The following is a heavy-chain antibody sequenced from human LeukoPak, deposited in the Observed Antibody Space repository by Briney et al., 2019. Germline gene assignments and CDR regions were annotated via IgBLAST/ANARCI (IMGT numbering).Heavy chain of an antibody. Sequence: ASVKVSCKASGYTFTGYYMHCVRQAPGQGLEWMGWINPNSGGTNYAQKFQGRVTMTRDTSISTAYMELSRLRSDDTAVYYCARAGGVIVYWTYDYWGQGTLVTVSS. CDR3: ARAGGVIVYWTYDY. D-gene: IGHD3-16*02. V-gene: IGHV1-2*02. CDR2: INPNSGGT. J-gene: IGHJ4*02. CDR1: GYTFTGYY.